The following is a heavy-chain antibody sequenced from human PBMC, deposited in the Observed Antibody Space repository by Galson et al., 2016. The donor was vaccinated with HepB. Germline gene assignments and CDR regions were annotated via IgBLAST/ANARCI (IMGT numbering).Heavy chain of an antibody. CDR2: IYHTGDT. Sequence: SETLSLTCTVSGDSISSVNWWSWVRQPPGKGLEWIGEIYHTGDTGYNPSLKSRVTISADKSKNQFSLILNSVTAADTAVYYCARVRVWFGTSFYYYMDVWGKGTTVTVSS. CDR1: GDSISSVNW. V-gene: IGHV4-4*02. CDR3: ARVRVWFGTSFYYYMDV. D-gene: IGHD3-10*01. J-gene: IGHJ6*03.